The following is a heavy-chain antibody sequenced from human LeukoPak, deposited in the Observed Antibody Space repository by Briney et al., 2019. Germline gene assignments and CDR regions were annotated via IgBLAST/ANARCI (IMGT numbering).Heavy chain of an antibody. CDR3: AKTQHDHYYDSSGYFPNFDY. CDR2: FSNSGET. V-gene: IGHV3-23*01. Sequence: GGSLRLSCAASGFTFSTYAMAWVRQAPGKGLEWVSAFSNSGETHYADSVKGRFTISRDNSKNTLYLQMNSLRAEDTAVYYCAKTQHDHYYDSSGYFPNFDYWGQGTLVTVSS. D-gene: IGHD3-22*01. CDR1: GFTFSTYA. J-gene: IGHJ4*02.